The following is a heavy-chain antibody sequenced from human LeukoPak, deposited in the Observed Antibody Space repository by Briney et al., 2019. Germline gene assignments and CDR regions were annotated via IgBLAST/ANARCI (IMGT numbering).Heavy chain of an antibody. CDR2: INHSGST. Sequence: PSETLSLTCAVYGGSFSGYYWSWIRQPPGKGLEWIREINHSGSTNYNPSLKSRVTISVDTSKNQFSLKLSSVTAADTAVYYCAIEYYYYMDVWGKGTTVTVSS. J-gene: IGHJ6*03. V-gene: IGHV4-34*01. CDR3: AIEYYYYMDV. CDR1: GGSFSGYY.